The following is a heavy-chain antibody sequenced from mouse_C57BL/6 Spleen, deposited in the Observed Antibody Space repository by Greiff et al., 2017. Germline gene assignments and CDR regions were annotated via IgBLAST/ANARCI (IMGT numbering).Heavy chain of an antibody. CDR1: GYTFTSYW. Sequence: QVQLQQPGAELVRPGSSVKLSCKASGYTFTSYWMHWVKQRPIQGLEWIGNIDPSDSETHYNQKFKDKATLTVDKSSSTAYMQLSSLTSEDSAVYYCARVTTVAPYAMDYWGQGTSVTVSS. CDR3: ARVTTVAPYAMDY. J-gene: IGHJ4*01. CDR2: IDPSDSET. V-gene: IGHV1-52*01. D-gene: IGHD1-1*01.